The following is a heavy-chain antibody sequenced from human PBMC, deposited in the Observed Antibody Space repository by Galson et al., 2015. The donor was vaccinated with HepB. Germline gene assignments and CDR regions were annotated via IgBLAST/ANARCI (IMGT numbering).Heavy chain of an antibody. Sequence: SLRLSCAAFGFTFSSYAMSWVRQAQGKGLEWVSTVSGSGGSTHYADSVKGRFTISRDNTKNTVYLQLNSLRAEDTAVYFCAKAGVVRYYDILPGYYNIYYFDYWGQGTLVTVSS. CDR1: GFTFSSYA. CDR2: VSGSGGST. V-gene: IGHV3-23*01. D-gene: IGHD3-9*01. CDR3: AKAGVVRYYDILPGYYNIYYFDY. J-gene: IGHJ4*02.